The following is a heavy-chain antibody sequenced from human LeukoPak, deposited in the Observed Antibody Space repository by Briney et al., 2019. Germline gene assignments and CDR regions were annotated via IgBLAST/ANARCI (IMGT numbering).Heavy chain of an antibody. J-gene: IGHJ4*02. V-gene: IGHV3-53*01. D-gene: IGHD1-14*01. CDR1: GFTFSIYS. CDR3: ARGVEPLAANTLAY. Sequence: GSLRLSCEASGFTFSIYSMNWVRLAPGKGLEWVSVLYSDGNTKYADSVQGRFTISRDNSKNTLYLEMNSLSPDDTAVYYCARGVEPLAANTLAYWGQGTLVTVSS. CDR2: LYSDGNT.